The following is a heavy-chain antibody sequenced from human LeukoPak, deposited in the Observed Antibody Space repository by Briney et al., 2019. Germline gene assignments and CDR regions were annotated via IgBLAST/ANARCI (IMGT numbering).Heavy chain of an antibody. J-gene: IGHJ3*02. CDR2: ISWNSGSI. V-gene: IGHV3-9*01. CDR3: AKDMGDSYGYLWAFDI. D-gene: IGHD5-18*01. Sequence: PGGSLRLSCAASGFTFDDYAMHWVRQAPGKGLEWVSGISWNSGSIGYADSVKGRFTISRDNAKNSLYLQMNSLRAEDTALYYCAKDMGDSYGYLWAFDIWGQGTMVTVSS. CDR1: GFTFDDYA.